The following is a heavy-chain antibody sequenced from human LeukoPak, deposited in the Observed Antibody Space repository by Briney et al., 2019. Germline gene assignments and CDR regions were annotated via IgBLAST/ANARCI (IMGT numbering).Heavy chain of an antibody. CDR2: ISGSGGST. J-gene: IGHJ6*03. Sequence: GGSLRLSCAASGFTFSSYAMSWVRQAPGKGLEWVSAISGSGGSTYYADSVKGRFTISRDNSKNTLYLQMNSLRAEDTAVYYCAKGQNDPKDYYYYYMDVWGKGTTVTVSS. CDR1: GFTFSSYA. V-gene: IGHV3-23*01. CDR3: AKGQNDPKDYYYYYMDV.